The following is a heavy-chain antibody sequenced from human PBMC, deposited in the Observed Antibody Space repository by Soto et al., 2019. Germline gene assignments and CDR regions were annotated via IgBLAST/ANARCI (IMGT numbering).Heavy chain of an antibody. CDR3: ATAVYYYDSSGAIFDY. Sequence: GASVKVSCKVSGYTLTELSMHWVRQAPGKGLEWMGGFDPEDGETIYAQKFQGRVTMTEDTSTDTAYMELSSLRSEDTAVYYCATAVYYYDSSGAIFDYWGQGTLVTVSS. J-gene: IGHJ4*02. V-gene: IGHV1-24*01. CDR2: FDPEDGET. D-gene: IGHD3-22*01. CDR1: GYTLTELS.